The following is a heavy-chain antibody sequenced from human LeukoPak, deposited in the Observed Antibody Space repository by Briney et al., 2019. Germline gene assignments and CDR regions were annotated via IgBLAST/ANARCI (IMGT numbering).Heavy chain of an antibody. V-gene: IGHV1-46*01. CDR1: GYTFTSYY. CDR3: ARDTPPKNWFDP. CDR2: INPSGGST. Sequence: GASVKVSCKAPGYTFTSYYMHWVRQAPGQGLEWMGIINPSGGSTSYAQKFQGRVTMTRDTSTSTVYMELSSLRSEDTAVYYCARDTPPKNWFDPWGQGTLVTVSS. J-gene: IGHJ5*02.